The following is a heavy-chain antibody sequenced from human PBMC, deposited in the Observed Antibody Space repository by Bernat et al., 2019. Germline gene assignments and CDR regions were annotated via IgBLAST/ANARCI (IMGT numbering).Heavy chain of an antibody. V-gene: IGHV3-43*02. CDR3: AKDMSPPLYQLLADAFDI. J-gene: IGHJ3*02. CDR2: ISGDGGST. D-gene: IGHD2-2*01. CDR1: GFTFDDYA. Sequence: EVQLVESGGGVVQPGGSLRLSCAASGFTFDDYAMHWVRQAPGKGLEWVSLISGDGGSTYYADSAKGRFTISRDNSKNSLYLQMNSLRTEDTALYYCAKDMSPPLYQLLADAFDIWGQGTMVTVSS.